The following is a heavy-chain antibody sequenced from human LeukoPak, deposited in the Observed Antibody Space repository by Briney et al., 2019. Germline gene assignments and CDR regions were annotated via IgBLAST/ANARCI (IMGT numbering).Heavy chain of an antibody. V-gene: IGHV3-48*01. Sequence: GGSLRLSCAASGFTFSSYSMNWVRQAPGKGLEWVSYISSSSSTIYYADSVKGRFTISRDNSRNTLYLQMNSLTVEDTAVYYCAKAPRNDGFAIWGQGTMVTVSS. J-gene: IGHJ3*02. CDR3: AKAPRNDGFAI. CDR2: ISSSSSTI. CDR1: GFTFSSYS.